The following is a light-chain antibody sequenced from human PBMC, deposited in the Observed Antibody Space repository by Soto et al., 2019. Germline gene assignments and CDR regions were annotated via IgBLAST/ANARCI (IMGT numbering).Light chain of an antibody. Sequence: DIQMTQSPSSLSASVGDRVTITCRASQSISSYLNWYQQKPGKAPKLLIHAASTLQAGVPSRFRGSGSGTDFTLTISSLQPEDFATYFCQQSNSSPPTFGGGTKVDI. J-gene: IGKJ4*01. CDR3: QQSNSSPPT. V-gene: IGKV1-39*01. CDR2: AAS. CDR1: QSISSY.